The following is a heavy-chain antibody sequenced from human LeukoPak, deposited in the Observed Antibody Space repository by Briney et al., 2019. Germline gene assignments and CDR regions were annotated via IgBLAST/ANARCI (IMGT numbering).Heavy chain of an antibody. D-gene: IGHD2-2*01. Sequence: ASVKVSCKASGGTFSSYAISWVRQAPGQGLEWMGGIIPIFGTANYAQKFQGRVTITADESTSTAYMELSSLRSEDTAVYYCASSPSPIVVVAFDYWGQGTLVTVSS. J-gene: IGHJ4*02. CDR3: ASSPSPIVVVAFDY. CDR1: GGTFSSYA. V-gene: IGHV1-69*13. CDR2: IIPIFGTA.